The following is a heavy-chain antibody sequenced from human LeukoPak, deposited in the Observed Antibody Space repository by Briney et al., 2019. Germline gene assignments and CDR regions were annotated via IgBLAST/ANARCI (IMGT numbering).Heavy chain of an antibody. CDR1: GFTFSDYY. CDR3: ARPDCSSTNCYEFDY. J-gene: IGHJ4*02. V-gene: IGHV3-11*04. CDR2: ISSSGRTK. Sequence: KSGGSLRLSCAASGFTFSDYYMSWIRQAPGKGLEWVSYISSSGRTKYYADSVKGRFTISRDNAKNSLYLQMNSLRAEDTAVYYCARPDCSSTNCYEFDYWGQGTLVTVSS. D-gene: IGHD2-2*01.